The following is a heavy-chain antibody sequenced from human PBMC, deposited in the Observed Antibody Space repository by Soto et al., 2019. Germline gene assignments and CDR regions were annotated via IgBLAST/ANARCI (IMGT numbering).Heavy chain of an antibody. D-gene: IGHD5-18*01. CDR2: ISAYNGNT. J-gene: IGHJ4*02. V-gene: IGHV1-18*01. CDR3: ARTETYSYAEYYFDP. CDR1: GYTFTSYG. Sequence: ASVKVSCKASGYTFTSYGISWVRQAPGQGLEWMGWISAYNGNTNYAQKFQGRVTMTTDTSTSTAYMELRSLRSDDTAVYYCARTETYSYAEYYFDPWGQGAPVTVSS.